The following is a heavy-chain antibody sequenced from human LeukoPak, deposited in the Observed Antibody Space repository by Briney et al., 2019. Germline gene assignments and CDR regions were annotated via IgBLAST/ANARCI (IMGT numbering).Heavy chain of an antibody. CDR1: GFTFSNAW. J-gene: IGHJ4*02. CDR3: ARRYGGSGWYLDY. V-gene: IGHV3-21*01. CDR2: ISSSSSYI. D-gene: IGHD6-19*01. Sequence: GGSLRLSCAASGFTFSNAWMSWVRQAPGKGLEWVSSISSSSSYIYYADSVKGRFTISRDNAKNSLYLQMNSLRAEDTAVYYCARRYGGSGWYLDYWGQGTLVTVSS.